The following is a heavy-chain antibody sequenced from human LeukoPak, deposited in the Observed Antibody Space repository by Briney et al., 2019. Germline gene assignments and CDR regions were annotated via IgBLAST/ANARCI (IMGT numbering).Heavy chain of an antibody. CDR2: IIPIVGTT. D-gene: IGHD5-24*01. J-gene: IGHJ4*02. CDR3: ARSGTEMATTLLPW. CDR1: GGTFNSYA. V-gene: IGHV1-69*06. Sequence: GSSVKVSCKASGGTFNSYAISWVRQAPGQGLEWVGGIIPIVGTTNYAQKFQDRVTITADKSTSTAYMELSSLRSEDTAVYYCARSGTEMATTLLPWWGQGTLVTVPS.